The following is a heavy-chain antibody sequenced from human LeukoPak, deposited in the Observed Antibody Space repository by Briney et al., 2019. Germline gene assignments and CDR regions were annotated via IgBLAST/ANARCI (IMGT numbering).Heavy chain of an antibody. CDR1: GYTFTGYY. CDR3: ARDPRGENY. D-gene: IGHD3-10*01. V-gene: IGHV1-2*02. J-gene: IGHJ4*02. CDR2: INPNNGGT. Sequence: ASVKVSCXASGYTFTGYYMHWVRQAHGQGLEWMGWINPNNGGTNYAQKFQGRVTMTRDTSISTAYMELSRLRSDDTAVYYCARDPRGENYWGQGTLVTVFS.